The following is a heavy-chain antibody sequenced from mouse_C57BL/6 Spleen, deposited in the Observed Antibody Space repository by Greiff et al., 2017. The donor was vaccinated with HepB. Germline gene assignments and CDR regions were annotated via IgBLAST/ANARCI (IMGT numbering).Heavy chain of an antibody. CDR3: TTLLRYYFDY. J-gene: IGHJ2*01. CDR2: IDPENGDT. V-gene: IGHV14-4*01. CDR1: GFNIKDDY. D-gene: IGHD1-1*01. Sequence: EVQLQQSGAELVRPGASVKLSCTASGFNIKDDYMHWVKQRPEQGLEWIGWIDPENGDTEYASKFQGKATITADTSSNPAYLQLSSLTSEDTAVYYCTTLLRYYFDYWGQGTTLTVSS.